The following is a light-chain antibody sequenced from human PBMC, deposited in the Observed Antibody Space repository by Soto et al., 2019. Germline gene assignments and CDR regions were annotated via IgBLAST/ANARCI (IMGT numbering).Light chain of an antibody. J-gene: IGKJ1*01. V-gene: IGKV3-20*01. CDR2: GAS. Sequence: EIVFTQSPGTLSLSPGGRSTLSCMAIQSVSSRYLSWYQQKPVQAPRLLIYGASSRAAGIPDRFSGSGSGTDFTLTISRLEPEDFAVYYCQQYSSSLTVGQGTRVEIK. CDR1: QSVSSRY. CDR3: QQYSSSLT.